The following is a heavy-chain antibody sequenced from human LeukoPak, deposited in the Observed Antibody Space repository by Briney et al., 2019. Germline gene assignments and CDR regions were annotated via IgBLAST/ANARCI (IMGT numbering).Heavy chain of an antibody. CDR2: MYSSGST. Sequence: SETLSLTCTVSGGSISITSYYWGWIRQPPVKGLEWIGSMYSSGSTYYNPSLKSRVAISVDTSKNQFSLKLSSVTAADTAVYYCARAVNWNYDWFDPWGQGTLVTVSS. V-gene: IGHV4-39*07. J-gene: IGHJ5*02. D-gene: IGHD1-7*01. CDR3: ARAVNWNYDWFDP. CDR1: GGSISITSYY.